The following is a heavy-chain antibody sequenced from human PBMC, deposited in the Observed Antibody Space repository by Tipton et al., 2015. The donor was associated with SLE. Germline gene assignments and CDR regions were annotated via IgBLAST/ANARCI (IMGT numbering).Heavy chain of an antibody. Sequence: TLSLTCTVSGDSITSHSWSWIRQPPGKGLEWIGYIYYSGSTNYNPSLKSRVTISVDTSKNQFSLKLSSVTAADTAVYYCARESYSSSSSLFDYWGQGTLVTVSS. V-gene: IGHV4-59*11. CDR1: GDSITSHS. CDR2: IYYSGST. D-gene: IGHD6-6*01. J-gene: IGHJ4*02. CDR3: ARESYSSSSSLFDY.